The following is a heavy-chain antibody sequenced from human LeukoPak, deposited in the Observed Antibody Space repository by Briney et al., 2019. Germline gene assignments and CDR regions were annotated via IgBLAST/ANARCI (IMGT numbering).Heavy chain of an antibody. V-gene: IGHV4-39*07. Sequence: PSETLSLTCTVSGGSISSSSYYWGWIRQPPGKGLEWIGSIYYSGSTYYNPSLKSRVTISVDTSKNQFSLKLSSVTAADTAVYYCAREVGRPGSGYPDYWGQGTLVTVSS. J-gene: IGHJ4*02. CDR3: AREVGRPGSGYPDY. CDR2: IYYSGST. CDR1: GGSISSSSYY. D-gene: IGHD3-3*01.